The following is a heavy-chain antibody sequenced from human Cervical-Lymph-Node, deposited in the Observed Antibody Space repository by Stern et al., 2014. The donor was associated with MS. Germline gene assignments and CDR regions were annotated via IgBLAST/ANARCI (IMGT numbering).Heavy chain of an antibody. CDR3: ARTGRYCSSTSCYVLNWFDP. Sequence: MQLVESGAEVKKPGASVKVSCKASGYTFTSYGISWVRQAPGQGLEWMGWISAYNGNTNYAQKLQGRVTMTTDTSTSTAYMELRSLRSDDTAVYYCARTGRYCSSTSCYVLNWFDPWGQGTLVTVSS. V-gene: IGHV1-18*04. D-gene: IGHD2-2*01. CDR2: ISAYNGNT. CDR1: GYTFTSYG. J-gene: IGHJ5*02.